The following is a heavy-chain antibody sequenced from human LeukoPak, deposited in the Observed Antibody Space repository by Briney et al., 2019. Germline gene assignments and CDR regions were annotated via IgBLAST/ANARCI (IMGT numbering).Heavy chain of an antibody. CDR2: ISGSGGST. V-gene: IGHV3-23*01. J-gene: IGHJ4*02. D-gene: IGHD3-10*02. CDR3: AKGDWGLVSMFEY. CDR1: GFTFSSYA. Sequence: GGSLRLSCAASGFTFSSYAMSWVRQAPGKGLEWGSAISGSGGSTYYANSVKGRFTISRDNSKNTLYLQMNSLRAEDTAVYYCAKGDWGLVSMFEYWGQGTLVTVSS.